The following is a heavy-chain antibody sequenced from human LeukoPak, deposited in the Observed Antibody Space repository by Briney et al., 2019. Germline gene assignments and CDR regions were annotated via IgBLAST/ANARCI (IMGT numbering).Heavy chain of an antibody. CDR2: IIPIFGTA. Sequence: SVKVSCKASGGTFSSYAISWVRQAPGQGLEWMGGIIPIFGTANYAQKFQGRVTITGDGSTSTAYMELSSLRSEDTAVYYCARYQLLFYWFDPWGQGTLVTVSS. CDR3: ARYQLLFYWFDP. D-gene: IGHD2-2*01. J-gene: IGHJ5*02. CDR1: GGTFSSYA. V-gene: IGHV1-69*13.